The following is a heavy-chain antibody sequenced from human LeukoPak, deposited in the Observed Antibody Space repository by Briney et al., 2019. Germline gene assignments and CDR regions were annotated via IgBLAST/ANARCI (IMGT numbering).Heavy chain of an antibody. D-gene: IGHD3-22*01. V-gene: IGHV4-39*07. CDR1: GGSISSSSYY. CDR2: IYYSGST. J-gene: IGHJ4*02. Sequence: SETLSLTCTVSGGSISSSSYYWGWIRQPPGKGLEWIGSIYYSGSTYYNPSLKSRVTISVDTSKNQFSLKLSSVTAADTAVYYCARGRVIRFGYYYPFDYWGQGTLVTVSS. CDR3: ARGRVIRFGYYYPFDY.